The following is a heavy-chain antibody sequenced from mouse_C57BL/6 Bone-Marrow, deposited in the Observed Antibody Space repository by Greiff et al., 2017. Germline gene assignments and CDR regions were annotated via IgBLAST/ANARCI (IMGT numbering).Heavy chain of an antibody. D-gene: IGHD1-1*01. CDR1: GYTFTDYE. CDR3: TRSGSSYEYYAMDY. CDR2: IDPETGGT. J-gene: IGHJ4*01. V-gene: IGHV1-15*01. Sequence: QVQLQQSGAELVRPGASVTLSCKASGYTFTDYEMHWVKQTPVHGLEWIGAIDPETGGTAYNQKFKGKAILTADKSSITAYMELRSLTSEDSAVYYCTRSGSSYEYYAMDYWGQGTSVTVSS.